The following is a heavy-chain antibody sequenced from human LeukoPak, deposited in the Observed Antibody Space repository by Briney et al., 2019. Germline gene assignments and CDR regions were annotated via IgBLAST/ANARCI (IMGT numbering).Heavy chain of an antibody. J-gene: IGHJ6*03. CDR1: GFTFRSYV. CDR3: ARETAIAARPYYYMDV. V-gene: IGHV3-53*01. D-gene: IGHD6-6*01. Sequence: GGSLRLSCAASGFTFRSYVMSWVRQAPGKGLEWVSVIYSGGSTYYADSVKGRFTISRDNSKNTLYLQMNSLRAEDTAVYYCARETAIAARPYYYMDVWGKGTTVTVSS. CDR2: IYSGGST.